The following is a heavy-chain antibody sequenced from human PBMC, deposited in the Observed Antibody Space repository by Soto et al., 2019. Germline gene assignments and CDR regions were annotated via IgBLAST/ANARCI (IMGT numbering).Heavy chain of an antibody. CDR1: GFIFTDYS. Sequence: EVQLVESGGGLVKPGGSLRLSCAASGFIFTDYSVNWVRQAPGKGLEWVSSINSTGRYINYADSVKGRFTISRDTAQNSVDLQMNSLRAEDTAVYYCARDRWVTYSGYDWHFDYWGQGTLVTVSS. D-gene: IGHD5-12*01. V-gene: IGHV3-21*01. CDR2: INSTGRYI. CDR3: ARDRWVTYSGYDWHFDY. J-gene: IGHJ4*02.